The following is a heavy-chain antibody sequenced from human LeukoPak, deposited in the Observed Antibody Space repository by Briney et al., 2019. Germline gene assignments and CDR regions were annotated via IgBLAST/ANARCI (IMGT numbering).Heavy chain of an antibody. J-gene: IGHJ4*02. CDR1: GFTFNNYG. CDR2: ITGSGDRT. CDR3: AKDYYDSSGSQYDY. D-gene: IGHD3-22*01. V-gene: IGHV3-23*01. Sequence: GGTLGLSCAASGFTFNNYGLTWVRRAPGKGLEWVSGITGSGDRTYYADSVKGRFTISRDNSKNTLYLQMNSLRAEDTAVYYCAKDYYDSSGSQYDYWGQGTLVTVSS.